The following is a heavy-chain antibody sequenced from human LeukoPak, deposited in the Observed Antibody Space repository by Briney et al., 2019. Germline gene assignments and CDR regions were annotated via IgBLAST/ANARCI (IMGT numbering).Heavy chain of an antibody. J-gene: IGHJ4*02. V-gene: IGHV1-58*01. CDR2: IVVGSGNT. CDR1: GFTFTSSA. CDR3: AASPVGIVVVPAARNGYLDY. D-gene: IGHD2-2*01. Sequence: SVKVSCKASGFTFTSSAVQWVRQARGQRLEWIGWIVVGSGNTNYAQKFQERVTITRDMSTSTAYMELSSLRSEDTAVYYCAASPVGIVVVPAARNGYLDYWGQGTLVTVSS.